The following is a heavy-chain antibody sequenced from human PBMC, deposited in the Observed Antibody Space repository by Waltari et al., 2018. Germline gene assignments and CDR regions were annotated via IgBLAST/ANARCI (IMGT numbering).Heavy chain of an antibody. CDR3: VRHWKRNGYRFDP. CDR2: IYYSGST. Sequence: QLQLQESGPGLVKPSETLSLTCIVSGGSISRSSYYWGWIRQSPGKGLEWIGSIYYSGSTYYNPTRESRVTILGDTSKNQLSLKLTSVTAADTAVYYCVRHWKRNGYRFDPWGQGTLVTVSS. V-gene: IGHV4-39*01. J-gene: IGHJ5*02. CDR1: GGSISRSSYY. D-gene: IGHD5-12*01.